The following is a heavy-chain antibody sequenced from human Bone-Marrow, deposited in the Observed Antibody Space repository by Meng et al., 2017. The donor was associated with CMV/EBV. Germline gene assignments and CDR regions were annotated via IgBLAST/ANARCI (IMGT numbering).Heavy chain of an antibody. CDR1: GDSVSSNSAA. V-gene: IGHV6-1*01. CDR2: TYYRSKWYN. Sequence: QTLSLTCAISGDSVSSNSAAWNWIRQSPSRGLEWLGRTYYRSKWYNDYAVSVKSRITINPDTSKNQFSLQLNSVTPEDTAVYYCARDVLSYDSSGYYYLSFDYWGQGTLVTVSS. J-gene: IGHJ4*02. CDR3: ARDVLSYDSSGYYYLSFDY. D-gene: IGHD3-22*01.